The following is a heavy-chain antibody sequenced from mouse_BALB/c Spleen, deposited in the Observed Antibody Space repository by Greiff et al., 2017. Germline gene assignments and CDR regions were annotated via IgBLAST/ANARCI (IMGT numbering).Heavy chain of an antibody. J-gene: IGHJ1*01. V-gene: IGHV5-12-2*01. CDR3: ARQEAYYGNHFDV. CDR2: ISNGGGST. D-gene: IGHD2-1*01. CDR1: GFTFSSYT. Sequence: EVMLVESGGGLVQPGGSLKLSCAASGFTFSSYTMSWVRQTPEKRLEWVAYISNGGGSTYYPDTVKGRFTISRDNAKNTLYLQMSSLKSEDTAMYYCARQEAYYGNHFDVWGAGTTVTVSS.